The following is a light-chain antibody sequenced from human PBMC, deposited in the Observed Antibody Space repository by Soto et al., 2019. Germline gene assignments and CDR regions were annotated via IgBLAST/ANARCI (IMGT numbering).Light chain of an antibody. J-gene: IGLJ1*01. CDR1: SSNIGAGYD. CDR2: GNS. CDR3: QSYDSSLSAYV. Sequence: QSVLTQPPSVSGAPGQMVTISCTGSSSNIGAGYDVHWYQQLPGTVPKLLIYGNSNRPSGVPDRFSGSKSGTSASLAITGLQAEDEADYYCQSYDSSLSAYVFGTGTKPTVL. V-gene: IGLV1-40*01.